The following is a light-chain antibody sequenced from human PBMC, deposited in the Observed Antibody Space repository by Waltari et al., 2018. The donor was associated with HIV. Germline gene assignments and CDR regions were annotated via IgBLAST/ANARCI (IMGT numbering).Light chain of an antibody. V-gene: IGLV2-14*03. Sequence: QSALTQPASVSGSPGQSITISCTGTSSDLGGYNYVSWYQQHPGKAPKLMIYDVTNRPAGVSNRFSGSKSGNTASLTISGLQVEDEADYYCSSYTSSSTWVFGGGTKLTVL. CDR2: DVT. CDR1: SSDLGGYNY. CDR3: SSYTSSSTWV. J-gene: IGLJ3*02.